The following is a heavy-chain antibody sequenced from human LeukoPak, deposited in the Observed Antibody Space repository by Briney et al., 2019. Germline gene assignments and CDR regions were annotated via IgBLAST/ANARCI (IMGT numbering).Heavy chain of an antibody. D-gene: IGHD2-2*01. V-gene: IGHV3-21*01. CDR3: ARGYCSSTSCSPDY. CDR1: GFTFSSYS. CDR2: ISSSSTCI. J-gene: IGHJ4*02. Sequence: GGSLRLSCAASGFTFSSYSINWVRQAPGMGLEWVSSISSSSTCIYYADSVKGRFTISRDNAKNSLYLQMNSLRADDTAVYYCARGYCSSTSCSPDYWGQGTLVTVSS.